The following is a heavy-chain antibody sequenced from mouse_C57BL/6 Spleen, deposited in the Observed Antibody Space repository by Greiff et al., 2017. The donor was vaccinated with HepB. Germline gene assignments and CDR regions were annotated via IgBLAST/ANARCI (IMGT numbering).Heavy chain of an antibody. CDR3: ARIGLYYSNYVGFAY. Sequence: QVQLQQSGAELVRPGTSVKVSCKASGYAFTNYLIEWVKQRPGQGLEWIGVINPGSGGTNYNEKFKGKATLTADKSSSTAYMQLSSLTSEDSAVYFCARIGLYYSNYVGFAYWGQGTLVTVSA. CDR2: INPGSGGT. V-gene: IGHV1-54*01. D-gene: IGHD2-5*01. CDR1: GYAFTNYL. J-gene: IGHJ3*01.